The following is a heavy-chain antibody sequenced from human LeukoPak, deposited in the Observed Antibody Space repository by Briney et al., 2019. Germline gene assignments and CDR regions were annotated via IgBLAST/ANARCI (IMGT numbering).Heavy chain of an antibody. CDR3: GKGLYHDYSGIGDY. Sequence: GGSLRLSCAASGFTFSSYAMSWVRQAPGKGLEWVSADSASGGNTYYADSVKGRFTISRDHSKNTLYLQVNSLRAEDTAVYYCGKGLYHDYSGIGDYWGQGTLVTVSS. V-gene: IGHV3-23*01. CDR1: GFTFSSYA. CDR2: DSASGGNT. D-gene: IGHD5-12*01. J-gene: IGHJ4*02.